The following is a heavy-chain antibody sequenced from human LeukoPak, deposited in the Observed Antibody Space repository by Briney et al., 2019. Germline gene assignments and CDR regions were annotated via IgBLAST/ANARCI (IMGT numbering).Heavy chain of an antibody. CDR2: LCDGNT. V-gene: IGHV3-53*01. CDR3: ARGVEPLAANTLAY. CDR1: GFTVITND. D-gene: IGHD1-14*01. Sequence: GGSLRLSCAASGFTVITNDMTWVRQAPGKGLEWVSVLCDGNTKYADSVQGRFTISRDNSKNTLYLEMNSPSPDDTAVYYCARGVEPLAANTLAYWGQGTLVTVSS. J-gene: IGHJ4*02.